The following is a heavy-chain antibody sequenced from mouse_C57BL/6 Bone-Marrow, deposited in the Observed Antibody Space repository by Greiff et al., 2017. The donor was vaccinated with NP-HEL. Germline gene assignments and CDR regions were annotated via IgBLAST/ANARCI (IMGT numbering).Heavy chain of an antibody. CDR2: IYPGSGST. CDR1: GYTFTSYW. V-gene: IGHV1-55*01. J-gene: IGHJ1*03. Sequence: QVQLQQPGAELVKPGASVKMSCKASGYTFTSYWITWVKQRPGQGLEWIGDIYPGSGSTNYNEKFKSKATLTVDKSSSTAYMQLSSLTSEDSAVYYCARGGAYFDVWGTGTTVTVSS. CDR3: ARGGAYFDV.